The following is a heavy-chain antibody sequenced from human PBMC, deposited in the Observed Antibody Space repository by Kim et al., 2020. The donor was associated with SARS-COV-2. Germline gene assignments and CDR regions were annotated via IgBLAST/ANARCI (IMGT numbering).Heavy chain of an antibody. V-gene: IGHV3-74*01. CDR1: GFTFNSYW. D-gene: IGHD2-15*01. CDR2: CSGDGSST. CDR3: ARGYSVVAGDY. J-gene: IGHJ4*02. Sequence: GGSLRLSCAVSGFTFNSYWMHWVRQAPGKGLVWVSRCSGDGSSTIYADSVKGRFTISRDNAKNTLYLQMNSLGAEDTAIYYCARGYSVVAGDYWGQGTLVTVSS.